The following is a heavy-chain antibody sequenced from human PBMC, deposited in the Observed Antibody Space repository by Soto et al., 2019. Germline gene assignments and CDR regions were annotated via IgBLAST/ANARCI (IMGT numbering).Heavy chain of an antibody. Sequence: PGGSLRLSCAASGFTFSSYSMNWVRQAPGKGLEWVSYISSSSSTIYYADSVKGRFTISRDNAKNSLYQQMNSLRDEDTAVYYCAREGYYDILTGYYTSGMDVWGQGTTVTVSS. CDR2: ISSSSSTI. D-gene: IGHD3-9*01. CDR1: GFTFSSYS. CDR3: AREGYYDILTGYYTSGMDV. J-gene: IGHJ6*02. V-gene: IGHV3-48*02.